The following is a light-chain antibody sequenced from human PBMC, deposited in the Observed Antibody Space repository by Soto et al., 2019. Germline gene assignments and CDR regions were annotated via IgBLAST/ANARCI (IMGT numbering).Light chain of an antibody. CDR1: SSDVGSYSH. Sequence: QSVLTQPASVSGSPRQSITISCSGTSSDVGSYSHVAWYQQFPGKTPKLIIYEVTYRPSGVSHRFSASKSGNTASLTISGLQAGDEADYYCISYTGSRTSYVFGTGTKVTVL. J-gene: IGLJ1*01. CDR3: ISYTGSRTSYV. CDR2: EVT. V-gene: IGLV2-14*01.